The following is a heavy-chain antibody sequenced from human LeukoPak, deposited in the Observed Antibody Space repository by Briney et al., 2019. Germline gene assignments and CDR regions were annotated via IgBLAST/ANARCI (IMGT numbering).Heavy chain of an antibody. J-gene: IGHJ4*02. V-gene: IGHV4-34*01. D-gene: IGHD3-3*01. CDR3: ARGLNDSWTGENY. CDR1: GGSFSGYY. Sequence: SETLSLTCAVYGGSFSGYYWSWIRQPPGKGLEWIGEINHSGSTNYNPSLKSRVTISLDTSKSQFSLKVRYVTAADTAVYYCARGLNDSWTGENYWGQGTLVTVSS. CDR2: INHSGST.